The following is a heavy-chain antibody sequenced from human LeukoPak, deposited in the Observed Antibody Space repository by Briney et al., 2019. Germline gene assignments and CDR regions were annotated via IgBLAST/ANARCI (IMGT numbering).Heavy chain of an antibody. CDR3: ARTHLYIGSHPLDY. CDR2: IYHSGST. D-gene: IGHD1-26*01. Sequence: SETLSLTCIVSNYSISSGYFWGWIRQPPGKGLEWIGSIYHSGSTYYNPSLKSRVTISVDTSKNQFSLKLSSVTAADTAVYYCARTHLYIGSHPLDYWGQGTLVTVSS. CDR1: NYSISSGYF. V-gene: IGHV4-38-2*02. J-gene: IGHJ4*02.